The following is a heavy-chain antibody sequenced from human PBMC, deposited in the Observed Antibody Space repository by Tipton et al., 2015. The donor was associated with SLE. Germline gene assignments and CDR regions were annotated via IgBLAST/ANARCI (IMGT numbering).Heavy chain of an antibody. Sequence: TLSLTCTVSGGSISSGSYYWSWIRQPAGKGLEWIGYIYTSGSTNYNPSLKSRVTISVDTSKNQFSLKLSSVTAADTAVYYCARVFMVRGAPAWFDPWGQGTLVTVSS. CDR1: GGSISSGSYY. D-gene: IGHD3-10*01. CDR2: IYTSGST. CDR3: ARVFMVRGAPAWFDP. J-gene: IGHJ5*02. V-gene: IGHV4-61*09.